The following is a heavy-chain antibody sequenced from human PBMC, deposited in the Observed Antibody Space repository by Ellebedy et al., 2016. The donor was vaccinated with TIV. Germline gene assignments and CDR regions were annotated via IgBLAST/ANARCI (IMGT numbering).Heavy chain of an antibody. D-gene: IGHD3-22*01. CDR2: ISRSGTSI. J-gene: IGHJ4*02. V-gene: IGHV3-21*06. CDR1: GFTFSSYS. Sequence: GESLKISCAASGFTFSSYSMNWVRQAPGKGLEWVSSISRSGTSIHYADSVKGRFTISRDNAKNSLYLQMNSLRGEDTAVYYCATYDSGGFYNVYWGQGTLVTVSS. CDR3: ATYDSGGFYNVY.